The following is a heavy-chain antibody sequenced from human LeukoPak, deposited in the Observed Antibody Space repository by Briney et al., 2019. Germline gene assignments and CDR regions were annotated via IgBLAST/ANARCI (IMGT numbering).Heavy chain of an antibody. V-gene: IGHV3-7*01. J-gene: IGHJ6*03. D-gene: IGHD1-14*01. CDR2: IKQDGSEK. Sequence: GESLRLSCAASGFTFSSYSMTWVRQAPGKGLEWVANIKQDGSEKYYVDSVKGRFTISRDNAKNSLYLQMNSLRAEDTAVYYCARKGHYYYYYYMDVWGKGTTVTVSS. CDR3: ARKGHYYYYYYMDV. CDR1: GFTFSSYS.